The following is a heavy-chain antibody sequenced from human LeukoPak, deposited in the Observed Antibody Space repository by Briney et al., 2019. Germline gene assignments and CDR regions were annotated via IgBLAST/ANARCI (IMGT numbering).Heavy chain of an antibody. D-gene: IGHD1-14*01. V-gene: IGHV3-33*06. CDR2: IWYDGSNK. CDR1: GFTFSSYG. Sequence: GGSLRLSCAASGFTFSSYGTRWVRQAPGKGLEWVAVIWYDGSNKYYADSVKGRFTISRDNSKNTLYLQMNSLRAEDTAVYYCAKDSRSSGAPMSYFDYWGQRTLVTVSS. J-gene: IGHJ4*02. CDR3: AKDSRSSGAPMSYFDY.